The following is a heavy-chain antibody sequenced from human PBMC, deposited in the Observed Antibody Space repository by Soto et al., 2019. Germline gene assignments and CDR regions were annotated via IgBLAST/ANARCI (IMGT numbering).Heavy chain of an antibody. Sequence: GGSLRLSCAASGFTFSSYSMNWVRQAPGKGLEWVSSISSSGSYIYYADSVKGRFTISRDNAKNSLYLQMNSLRAEDTAVYYCARIWGALAGYSSSWYDDYWGQGTLVTVSS. V-gene: IGHV3-21*01. J-gene: IGHJ4*02. CDR1: GFTFSSYS. CDR2: ISSSGSYI. CDR3: ARIWGALAGYSSSWYDDY. D-gene: IGHD6-13*01.